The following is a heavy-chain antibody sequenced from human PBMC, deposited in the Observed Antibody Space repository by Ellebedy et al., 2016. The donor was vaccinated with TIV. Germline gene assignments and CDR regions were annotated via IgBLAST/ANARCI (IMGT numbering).Heavy chain of an antibody. V-gene: IGHV3-15*07. Sequence: GESLKISCATSGLTFTSAWMNWVRQPPGKGLEWVGRIKSRADGATADHSIAVKGRFTIPRDDSKSTVYLQMNSLKTEDTGVYFCMTDHRGHWGQGTLVTVSS. CDR2: IKSRADGATA. CDR3: MTDHRGH. CDR1: GLTFTSAW. J-gene: IGHJ4*02.